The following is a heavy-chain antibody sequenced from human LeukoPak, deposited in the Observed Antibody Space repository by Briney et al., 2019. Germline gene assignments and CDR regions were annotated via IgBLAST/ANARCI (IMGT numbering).Heavy chain of an antibody. CDR1: GFSLSTTAVG. Sequence: SGPTLVKPTQTLTLTCTFSGFSLSTTAVGVGWIRQPPGKALEWLTLIYWDDDKRYSPSLKSRLTITKDTSKNQVVLIMTNMDPVDTATYYCAHSKAGLPGQPYYFDYWGQGTLVTVSS. CDR3: AHSKAGLPGQPYYFDY. V-gene: IGHV2-5*02. CDR2: IYWDDDK. J-gene: IGHJ4*02.